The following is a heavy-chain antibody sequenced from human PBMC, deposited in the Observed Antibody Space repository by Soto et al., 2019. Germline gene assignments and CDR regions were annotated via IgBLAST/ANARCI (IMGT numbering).Heavy chain of an antibody. CDR1: GASISSGGYY. Sequence: SETLSLTCSVSGASISSGGYYWTWIRQVPGKGLEWLGYNYFTGDTFYNPPLKSRLTISIDTSKNLFSLELTSVTAADTAVYYCARDGGRCIGGTCLTYWGQGTLVTVPQ. CDR3: ARDGGRCIGGTCLTY. CDR2: NYFTGDT. V-gene: IGHV4-31*03. D-gene: IGHD2-15*01. J-gene: IGHJ4*02.